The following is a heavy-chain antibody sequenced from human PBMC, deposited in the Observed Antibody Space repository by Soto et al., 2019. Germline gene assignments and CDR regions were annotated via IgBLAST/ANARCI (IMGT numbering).Heavy chain of an antibody. J-gene: IGHJ6*02. V-gene: IGHV4-34*01. D-gene: IGHD2-8*01. CDR2: INHSGST. CDR1: GGSFSGYY. CDR3: ARGRXIVLMVYAPLLDYGMDA. Sequence: SETLSLTCAVYGGSFSGYYWSWIRQPRGQGLEWIGEINHSGSTNYNPSLKSRVTISVDTSKNQFSLKLSSVTAADTAVYYCARGRXIVLMVYAPLLDYGMDAWGQGTTVTVSS.